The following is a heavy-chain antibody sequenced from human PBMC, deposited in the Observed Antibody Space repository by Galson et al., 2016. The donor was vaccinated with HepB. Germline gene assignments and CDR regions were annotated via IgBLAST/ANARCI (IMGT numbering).Heavy chain of an antibody. V-gene: IGHV3-20*04. J-gene: IGHJ6*02. CDR3: ARDAKKVAGDYFYYGMNV. D-gene: IGHD6-19*01. CDR2: IPWTAGRT. CDR1: GFTFDDYG. Sequence: SMRLSCAASGFTFDDYGMTWVRQAPGKGLEWVSGIPWTAGRTGYADSVNGRFTISRDNAKTSLYLHMNSLRAEDTAFYYCARDAKKVAGDYFYYGMNVWGQGTTVTVS.